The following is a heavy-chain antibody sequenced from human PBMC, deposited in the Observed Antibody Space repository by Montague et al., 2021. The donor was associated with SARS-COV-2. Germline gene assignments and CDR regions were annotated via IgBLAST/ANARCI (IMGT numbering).Heavy chain of an antibody. V-gene: IGHV3-23*01. CDR2: ISNSGGRT. CDR1: GFTFSSYA. Sequence: SLRLSCAASGFTFSSYALTWVRQAPGKGLEWVSVISNSGGRTYYADSVKGRFTISRDNSKNTLYLQMNSLRGEDTAIYYCAKSGVVINPYYYYGMDVWGQGTTVTVSS. CDR3: AKSGVVINPYYYYGMDV. J-gene: IGHJ6*02. D-gene: IGHD3-22*01.